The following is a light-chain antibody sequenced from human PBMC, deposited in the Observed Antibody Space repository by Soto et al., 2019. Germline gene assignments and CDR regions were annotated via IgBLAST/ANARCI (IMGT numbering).Light chain of an antibody. CDR1: SSDGGGYND. CDR3: SSYTSSSTRV. J-gene: IGLJ1*01. CDR2: EVS. V-gene: IGLV2-14*01. Sequence: QSVLTQPASVSGSPGQSITISCTGTSSDGGGYNDVSCYQKHPGKAPNLMSYEVSNRPSGVSNRCSGSKSGNTASLTISGLQAEDEADYYCSSYTSSSTRVFGTGTKVTVL.